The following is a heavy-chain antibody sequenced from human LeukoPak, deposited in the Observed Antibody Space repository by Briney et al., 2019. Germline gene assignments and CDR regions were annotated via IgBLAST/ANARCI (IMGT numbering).Heavy chain of an antibody. D-gene: IGHD2-15*01. CDR2: IYPGDSET. Sequence: KPGESLKISCKGCGYRFSSYWIGWVRQMPGKGLEWMGIIYPGDSETRYSPSFQGQVTISADKSISTAYLQWSSLKASDTAMYYCVRALGYCSSGSCYYYDYWGQGTLVTVSS. CDR3: VRALGYCSSGSCYYYDY. V-gene: IGHV5-51*01. J-gene: IGHJ4*02. CDR1: GYRFSSYW.